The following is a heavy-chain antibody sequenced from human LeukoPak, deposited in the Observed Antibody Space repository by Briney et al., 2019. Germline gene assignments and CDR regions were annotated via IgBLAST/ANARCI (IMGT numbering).Heavy chain of an antibody. V-gene: IGHV4-39*01. Sequence: SETLSRTCNVSGVSISSSNFYWGWIRQPPGKGLKWIGSIYYSGNTYYNASLRSQVSISIDTSKNQFSLRLTSVTAADTAVYYCARQTGSGLFILPGGQGTLVTVSS. J-gene: IGHJ4*02. CDR3: ARQTGSGLFILP. CDR1: GVSISSSNFY. CDR2: IYYSGNT. D-gene: IGHD3/OR15-3a*01.